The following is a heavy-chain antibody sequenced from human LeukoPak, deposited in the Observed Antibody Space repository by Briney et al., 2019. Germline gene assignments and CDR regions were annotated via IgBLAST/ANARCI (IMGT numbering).Heavy chain of an antibody. J-gene: IGHJ4*02. CDR3: ARSWFGVDY. Sequence: GGSLRLSCAASGFTFSSYSINWVRQAPGKGLEWVSSISGSSTYIYYADSVKGRFTISRDNAKNSLYLQMSSLRAEDTAVYYCARSWFGVDYWGQGTLVTVSS. D-gene: IGHD3-10*01. CDR2: ISGSSTYI. CDR1: GFTFSSYS. V-gene: IGHV3-21*01.